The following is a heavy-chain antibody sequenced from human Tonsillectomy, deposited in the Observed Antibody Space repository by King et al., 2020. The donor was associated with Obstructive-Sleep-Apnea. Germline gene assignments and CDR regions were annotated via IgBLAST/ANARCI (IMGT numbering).Heavy chain of an antibody. V-gene: IGHV3-7*01. CDR1: GFTVSDYW. J-gene: IGHJ4*02. CDR3: AKGSYRHDY. D-gene: IGHD3-16*02. CDR2: IKQDGSEK. Sequence: VQLVESGGGLVQSGGSLRLYCAASGFTVSDYWMTWVRQAPGKGLEWVANIKQDGSEKYYLDSVKGRFTISRDNADNLLSLQMDSLRAEDTAVYYCAKGSYRHDYWGQGTLVTVSS.